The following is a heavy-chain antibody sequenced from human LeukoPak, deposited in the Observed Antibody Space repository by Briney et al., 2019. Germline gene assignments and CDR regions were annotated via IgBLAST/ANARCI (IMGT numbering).Heavy chain of an antibody. Sequence: GGSLRLSCAASGFTFSSYSMNWVRQAPGKGLEWVSSISSSSSYIYYADSVKGRFTISRDSAKNSLYLQMYSLRAEDTAVYYCASHFRIAAAGKGSPSDYWGRGTLVTVSS. J-gene: IGHJ4*02. CDR2: ISSSSSYI. CDR1: GFTFSSYS. D-gene: IGHD6-13*01. V-gene: IGHV3-21*01. CDR3: ASHFRIAAAGKGSPSDY.